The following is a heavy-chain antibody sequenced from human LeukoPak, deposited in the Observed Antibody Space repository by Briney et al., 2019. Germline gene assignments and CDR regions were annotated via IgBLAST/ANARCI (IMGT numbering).Heavy chain of an antibody. V-gene: IGHV1-69*05. Sequence: GASVKVSCTASGGTFSSYAISWVRQAPGQGLEWMGGIIPIFGTANYAQKFQGRVTITTDESTSTAYMELSSLRSEDTAVYYCARGNRYYYYMDVWGKGTTVTVSS. CDR1: GGTFSSYA. CDR3: ARGNRYYYYMDV. D-gene: IGHD1-14*01. CDR2: IIPIFGTA. J-gene: IGHJ6*03.